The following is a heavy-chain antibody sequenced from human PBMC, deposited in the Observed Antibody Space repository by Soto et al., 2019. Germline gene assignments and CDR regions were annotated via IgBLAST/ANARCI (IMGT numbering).Heavy chain of an antibody. V-gene: IGHV4-59*01. CDR3: ASDTVLTGMFDL. D-gene: IGHD4-17*01. Sequence: QVLLQESGPGQVKPSETLSLTCTVSGGSIGSYHWSWVRQPPGKGLEWIASVYYTGTTNYNPSLGSRVTISIDAPENQLSLKLTSVTAADTAFYYCASDTVLTGMFDLWGQGTLVTVSS. CDR1: GGSIGSYH. CDR2: VYYTGTT. J-gene: IGHJ5*02.